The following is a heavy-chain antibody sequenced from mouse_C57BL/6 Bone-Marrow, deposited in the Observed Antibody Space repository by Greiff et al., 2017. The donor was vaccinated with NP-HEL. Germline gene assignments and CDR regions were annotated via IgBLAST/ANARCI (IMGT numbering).Heavy chain of an antibody. V-gene: IGHV1-55*01. CDR2: IYPGSGST. J-gene: IGHJ4*01. CDR3: ARLLPYRPYAMDY. CDR1: GYTFTSYW. D-gene: IGHD6-5*01. Sequence: QVQLQQPGAELVKPGASVKMSCKASGYTFTSYWITWVKQRPGQGLEWIGDIYPGSGSTNYNVKFKSKATLTVDTSSSTAYMQLSSLTSEDSAVYYCARLLPYRPYAMDYWGQGTSVTVSS.